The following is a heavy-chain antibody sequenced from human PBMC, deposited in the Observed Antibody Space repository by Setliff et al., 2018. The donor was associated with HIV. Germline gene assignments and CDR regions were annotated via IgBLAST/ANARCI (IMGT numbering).Heavy chain of an antibody. Sequence: ASVKVSCKASGYTFTSYGISWVRQAPGQGLEWMGWISAYNGNTNYAQKFQGRVTITTDESTSTAYMELSSLRSEDTAVYYCARSPGDYLFDYWGQGTLVTVS. D-gene: IGHD4-17*01. CDR1: GYTFTSYG. V-gene: IGHV1-18*01. CDR2: ISAYNGNT. J-gene: IGHJ4*02. CDR3: ARSPGDYLFDY.